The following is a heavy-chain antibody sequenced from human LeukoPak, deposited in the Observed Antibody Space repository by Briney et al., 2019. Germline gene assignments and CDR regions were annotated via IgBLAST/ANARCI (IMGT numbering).Heavy chain of an antibody. V-gene: IGHV4-34*01. Sequence: TPGGSLRLSCAASGFTFSSYAMSWIRQPPGKGLEWIGEINHSGSTNYNPSLKSRVTISVDTSKNQFSLKLSSVTAADTAVYYCARGHPAPSSSEFQHWGQGTLVTVSS. CDR2: INHSGST. CDR3: ARGHPAPSSSEFQH. D-gene: IGHD6-13*01. CDR1: GFTFSSYA. J-gene: IGHJ1*01.